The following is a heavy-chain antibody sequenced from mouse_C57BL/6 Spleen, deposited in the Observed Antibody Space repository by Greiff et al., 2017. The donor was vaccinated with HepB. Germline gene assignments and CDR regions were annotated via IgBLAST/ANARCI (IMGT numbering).Heavy chain of an antibody. CDR3: ARWFQTAQRAMDY. CDR1: GYTFTSYW. J-gene: IGHJ4*01. V-gene: IGHV1-64*01. CDR2: IHPNSGST. D-gene: IGHD3-2*02. Sequence: QVQLQQPGAELVKPGASVKLSCKASGYTFTSYWMHWVKQRPGQGLEWIGMIHPNSGSTNYNEKFKSKATLTVDKSSSTAYMQLSSLTSEDSAVYDCARWFQTAQRAMDYWGQGTSVTVSS.